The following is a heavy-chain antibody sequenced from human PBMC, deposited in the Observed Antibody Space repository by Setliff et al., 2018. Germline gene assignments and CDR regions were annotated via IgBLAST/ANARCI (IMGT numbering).Heavy chain of an antibody. J-gene: IGHJ6*02. CDR3: AAEVRVGVPAANYYYYYGMDV. CDR1: GFTFTSSA. V-gene: IGHV1-58*01. D-gene: IGHD2-2*01. CDR2: IVVGSGNT. Sequence: ASVKVSCKASGFTFTSSAVQWVRQARGQRLEWIGWIVVGSGNTNYAQKFQERVTITRDMSTSTAYMELSSLRSEDTAVYYCAAEVRVGVPAANYYYYYGMDVWGQGTTVTVSS.